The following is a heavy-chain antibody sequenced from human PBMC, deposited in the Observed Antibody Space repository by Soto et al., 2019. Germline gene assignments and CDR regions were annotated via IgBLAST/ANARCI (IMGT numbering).Heavy chain of an antibody. V-gene: IGHV4-34*01. CDR3: ARVPLNFYYGSGSYYGYFDY. CDR1: GGSFSGYD. Sequence: PSETLSLTCAVYGGSFSGYDWSWIRQPPGKGLEWIGEINHSGSTNHNPSLKSRVTISVDTSKNQFSLKLSSVTAADTAVYYCARVPLNFYYGSGSYYGYFDYWGQGTLVTVSS. J-gene: IGHJ4*02. D-gene: IGHD3-10*01. CDR2: INHSGST.